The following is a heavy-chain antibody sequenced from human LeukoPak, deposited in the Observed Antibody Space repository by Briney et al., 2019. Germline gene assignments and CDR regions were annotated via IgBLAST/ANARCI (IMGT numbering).Heavy chain of an antibody. D-gene: IGHD6-13*01. CDR3: ARGVLVLNFDY. J-gene: IGHJ4*02. CDR1: GGSFSGYY. V-gene: IGHV4-34*01. Sequence: SETLSLTCAVYGGSFSGYYWSWIRQPPGKGLEWIGEINHSGSTNYNPSLKSRVTISVDTSKNQFSLKLSSVTAADTAVYYCARGVLVLNFDYWGQGTLVIVSS. CDR2: INHSGST.